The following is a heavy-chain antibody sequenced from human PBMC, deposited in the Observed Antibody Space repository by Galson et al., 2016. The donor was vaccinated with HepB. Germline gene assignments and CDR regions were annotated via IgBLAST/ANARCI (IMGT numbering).Heavy chain of an antibody. CDR2: IKHDGIAK. CDR3: AKGGRILWDAMDV. CDR1: GFALSSSW. J-gene: IGHJ6*02. Sequence: SLRLSCAASGFALSSSWMSWVRQAPGGGLEWVANIKHDGIAKYYGDSVKGRFTISRDDAKNSVFLQMNSLRAEDTALYYCAKGGRILWDAMDVWGQGTTVTVSS. V-gene: IGHV3-7*01. D-gene: IGHD2/OR15-2a*01.